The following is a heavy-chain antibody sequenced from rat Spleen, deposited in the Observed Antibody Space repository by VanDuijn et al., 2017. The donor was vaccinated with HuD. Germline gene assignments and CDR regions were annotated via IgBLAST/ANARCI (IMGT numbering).Heavy chain of an antibody. V-gene: IGHV2S63*01. J-gene: IGHJ2*01. CDR1: GFSLTDYS. CDR2: VWVGGNT. Sequence: VQLKESGPGLVQPSQTLSLTCTVSGFSLTDYSVHWFRQPPGKGLEWMGVVWVGGNTVYNSAIKSRLSISRDTSKSQVFLKMNSLQTEDTAIYFCTRWDYWGQGVMVTVSS. CDR3: TRWDY.